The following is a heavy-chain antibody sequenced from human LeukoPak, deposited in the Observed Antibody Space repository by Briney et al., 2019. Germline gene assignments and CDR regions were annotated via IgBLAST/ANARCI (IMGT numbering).Heavy chain of an antibody. CDR2: INHSGST. J-gene: IGHJ4*02. CDR3: ARQPIAAAGSGYFDY. CDR1: GGSFSGYY. D-gene: IGHD6-13*01. V-gene: IGHV4-34*01. Sequence: SETLSLTCAVYGGSFSGYYWSWIRQPPGKGLEWIGEINHSGSTNYNPSLKSRVTISVDTSKSQFSLKLSSVTAADTAGYYCARQPIAAAGSGYFDYWGQGTLVTVSS.